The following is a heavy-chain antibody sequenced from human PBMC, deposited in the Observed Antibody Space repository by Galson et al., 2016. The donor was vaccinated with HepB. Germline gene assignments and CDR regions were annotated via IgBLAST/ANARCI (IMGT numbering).Heavy chain of an antibody. D-gene: IGHD3-3*01. Sequence: QSGAEVTKPGESVKISCQVSGYKFTSRWIGWVRREPGKGLEWVGIIYPGDSDIRYNPSFEGQVTISADKSTNTAYLQWSSLQASDTATYYCARQAFDGASCYSYWYFDLWGRGTRVTVSS. J-gene: IGHJ2*01. CDR1: GYKFTSRW. V-gene: IGHV5-51*01. CDR2: IYPGDSDI. CDR3: ARQAFDGASCYSYWYFDL.